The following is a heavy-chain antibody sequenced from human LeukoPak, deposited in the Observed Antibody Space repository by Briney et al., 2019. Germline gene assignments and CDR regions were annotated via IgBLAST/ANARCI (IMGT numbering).Heavy chain of an antibody. CDR3: ARGSYGYIDQ. CDR2: IYHSGST. J-gene: IGHJ4*02. V-gene: IGHV4-39*07. D-gene: IGHD3-16*01. CDR1: GGSISSYY. Sequence: SSETLSLTCTVSGGSISSYYWGWIRQPPGKGLEWIGSIYHSGSTYYNPSLKSRVTISVDTSKNQFSLKLRSVTAADTAVYYCARGSYGYIDQWGQGLLVTVSS.